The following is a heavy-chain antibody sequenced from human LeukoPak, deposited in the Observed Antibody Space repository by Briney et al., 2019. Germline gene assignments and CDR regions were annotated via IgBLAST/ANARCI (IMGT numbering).Heavy chain of an antibody. Sequence: GGSLRLSCAAPGFTFDDYAMHWVRQAPGKGLQWISSINWVGDTSSYADSVKGRFTVSRDDTKGSLYLQMHSLRSEDTALYYCAKDRQYGDYGGGDFFDSWGQGTLVTVSS. CDR3: AKDRQYGDYGGGDFFDS. J-gene: IGHJ4*02. CDR2: INWVGDTS. V-gene: IGHV3-43D*03. CDR1: GFTFDDYA. D-gene: IGHD4-17*01.